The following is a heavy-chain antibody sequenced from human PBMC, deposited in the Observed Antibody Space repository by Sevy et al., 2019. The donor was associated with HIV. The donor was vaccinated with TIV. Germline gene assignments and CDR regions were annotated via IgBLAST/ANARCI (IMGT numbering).Heavy chain of an antibody. CDR3: AKALNPALESMLEVNLRSLKGFDV. J-gene: IGHJ3*01. Sequence: GGSLRLSCAASGFTFNTHAMNWVRQAPGKGLEWVSVISGPGYGTNYADSVKGRFTISRDNSKNTLYLQMNSLSDDETAVDYCAKALNPALESMLEVNLRSLKGFDVWGQGTMVTVSS. CDR1: GFTFNTHA. D-gene: IGHD3-22*01. CDR2: ISGPGYGT. V-gene: IGHV3-23*01.